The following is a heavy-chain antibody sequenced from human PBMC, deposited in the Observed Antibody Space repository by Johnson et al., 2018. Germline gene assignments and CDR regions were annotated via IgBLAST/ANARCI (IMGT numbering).Heavy chain of an antibody. CDR1: GFTFSSYG. D-gene: IGHD2-2*01. Sequence: VQLVESGGGVVEPGRSLRLSCAASGFTFSSYGMHWVRQAPGKGLEWVSVIIGSGGRTYYADSVKGRFTISRDNSKNTLHLQMNSLRAEDTAVYYCARDQDCSSTSCLGMDVWGQGTTVTVSS. V-gene: IGHV3-NL1*01. CDR3: ARDQDCSSTSCLGMDV. CDR2: IIGSGGRT. J-gene: IGHJ6*02.